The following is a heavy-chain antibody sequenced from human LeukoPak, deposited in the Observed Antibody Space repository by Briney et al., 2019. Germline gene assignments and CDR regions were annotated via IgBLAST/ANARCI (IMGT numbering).Heavy chain of an antibody. J-gene: IGHJ4*02. CDR3: ARERPRRYFDY. CDR2: IKQDGSEK. CDR1: GFTFSSYW. V-gene: IGHV3-7*01. Sequence: GGSLRLSCAASGFTFSSYWMSWVRQAPGKGLEWVANIKQDGSEKYYVDSVKGRFTISRDSAKNSLYLQMNSLRAEDTAVYYCARERPRRYFDYWGQGTLVTVSS.